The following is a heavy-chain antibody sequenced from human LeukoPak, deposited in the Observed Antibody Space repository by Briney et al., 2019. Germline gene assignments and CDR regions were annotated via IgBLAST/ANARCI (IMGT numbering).Heavy chain of an antibody. CDR3: ARGTFTKLGGYYYYMDV. CDR1: GYTFTIYD. J-gene: IGHJ6*03. CDR2: MNPNSGNT. Sequence: GASVKVSRKTSGYTFTIYDINWVRQATGQGLEWMGWMNPNSGNTGYAQKFQGRVTMARNTSTSTVYMELSSLRSEDTAVYYCARGTFTKLGGYYYYMDVWGKGTTVTVSS. V-gene: IGHV1-8*01. D-gene: IGHD2-8*01.